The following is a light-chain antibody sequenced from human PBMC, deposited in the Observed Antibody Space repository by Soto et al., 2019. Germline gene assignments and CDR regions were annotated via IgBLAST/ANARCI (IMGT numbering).Light chain of an antibody. CDR1: QIVNNNY. Sequence: EIVLTHSPGTLSLSPGERATLSCRASQIVNNNYLAWYQQKPGQAPRLLIYSESTRATGIPDRFSGSGSGTDFTLTISRLEPEDFAVYYCQHYGTSPSTFGRGTKVDIK. V-gene: IGKV3-20*01. CDR2: SES. CDR3: QHYGTSPST. J-gene: IGKJ1*01.